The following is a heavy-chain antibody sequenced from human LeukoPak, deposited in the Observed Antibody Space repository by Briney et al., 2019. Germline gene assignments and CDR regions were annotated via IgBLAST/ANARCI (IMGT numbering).Heavy chain of an antibody. CDR2: INPNSGNT. D-gene: IGHD2-15*01. Sequence: ASVKVSCKASGYTFTGYYMHWVRQAPGQGLEWMGWINPNSGNTGYAQKFQGRVTMTRNTSISTAYMELSSLRSEDTAVYYCARGGWVATVGLDVWGQGTTVTVSS. CDR3: ARGGWVATVGLDV. J-gene: IGHJ6*02. V-gene: IGHV1-8*02. CDR1: GYTFTGYY.